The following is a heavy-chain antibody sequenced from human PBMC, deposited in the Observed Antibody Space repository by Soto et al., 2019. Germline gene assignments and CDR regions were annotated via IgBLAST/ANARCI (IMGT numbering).Heavy chain of an antibody. CDR2: IYTSGST. Sequence: SETLSPPFTVPGGSIRSYYWSWIRQPAGKGLEWIGRIYTSGSTNYNPALKSRVTMSVDTSKNQFSLKLSSVTAADTAVYYCAREERSLLWFGDPQSMIAFDIWGQGTMVTVS. CDR3: AREERSLLWFGDPQSMIAFDI. CDR1: GGSIRSYY. D-gene: IGHD3-10*01. J-gene: IGHJ3*02. V-gene: IGHV4-4*07.